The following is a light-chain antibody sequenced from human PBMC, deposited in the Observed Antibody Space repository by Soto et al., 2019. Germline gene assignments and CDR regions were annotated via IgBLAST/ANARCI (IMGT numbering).Light chain of an antibody. CDR3: SSYTTTTTLV. V-gene: IGLV2-14*01. CDR2: EVT. J-gene: IGLJ1*01. CDR1: SSDIGAYNY. Sequence: QSVLTQPASVSGSPGQSITISCTGTSSDIGAYNYVSWYQQHPGKAPKLMIYEVTYRPSGVSPRFSGSKSGNTASLTISELQAEDEADYYCSSYTTTTTLVFGTGTKVT.